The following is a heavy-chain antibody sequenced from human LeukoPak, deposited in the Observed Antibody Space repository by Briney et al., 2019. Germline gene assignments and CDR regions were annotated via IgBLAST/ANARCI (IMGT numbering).Heavy chain of an antibody. CDR1: GYSFTSYW. V-gene: IGHV5-51*01. CDR3: ARRELGSAHHFDY. Sequence: HGESLKISCKASGYSFTSYWIGWVRQMPGKGLEWMGIIYPGDSDTKYSPSFQGQVTILADKSFSTAYLQWSSLKASDTAMYYCARRELGSAHHFDYWGQGTLVTVSS. CDR2: IYPGDSDT. D-gene: IGHD7-27*01. J-gene: IGHJ4*02.